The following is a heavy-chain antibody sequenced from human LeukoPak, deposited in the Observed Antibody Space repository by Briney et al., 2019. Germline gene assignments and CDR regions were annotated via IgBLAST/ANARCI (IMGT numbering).Heavy chain of an antibody. V-gene: IGHV1-69*02. Sequence: ASVKVSCKASGDTFSSYTISWVRQAPGQGLEWMGRIIPILGIANYAQKFQGRVTITADKSTSTAYMELSSLRSEDTAVYYCAGELLSDQYYYYYYYMDVWGKGTTVTVSS. D-gene: IGHD2-2*01. CDR1: GDTFSSYT. J-gene: IGHJ6*03. CDR3: AGELLSDQYYYYYYYMDV. CDR2: IIPILGIA.